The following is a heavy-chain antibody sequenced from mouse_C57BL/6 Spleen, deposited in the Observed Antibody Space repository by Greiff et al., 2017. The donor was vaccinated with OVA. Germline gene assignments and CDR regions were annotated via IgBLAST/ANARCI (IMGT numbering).Heavy chain of an antibody. CDR2: IYPGDGDT. CDR1: GYAFSSSW. Sequence: HVQLQPSGPELVKPGASVKISCKASGYAFSSSWMNWVKQRPGKGLEWIGRIYPGDGDTNYNGKFKGKATLTADKSSSTAYMQLSSLTSEDSAVYFCARDYYGSSSYWYFDVWGTGTTVTVSS. CDR3: ARDYYGSSSYWYFDV. V-gene: IGHV1-82*01. D-gene: IGHD1-1*01. J-gene: IGHJ1*03.